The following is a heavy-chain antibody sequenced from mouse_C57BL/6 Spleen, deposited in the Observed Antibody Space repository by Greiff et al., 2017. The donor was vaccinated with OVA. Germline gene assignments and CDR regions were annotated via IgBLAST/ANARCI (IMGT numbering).Heavy chain of an antibody. D-gene: IGHD2-1*01. CDR3: ARGDYGNSWFAY. Sequence: EVQLVESGPGLVKPSQSLSLTCSVTGYSITSGYYWNWIRQFPGNKLEWMGYISYDGSNNYNPSLKNRISITRDTSKNQFFLKLNSVTTEDTATYYCARGDYGNSWFAYWGQGTLVTVSA. J-gene: IGHJ3*01. CDR1: GYSITSGYY. V-gene: IGHV3-6*01. CDR2: ISYDGSN.